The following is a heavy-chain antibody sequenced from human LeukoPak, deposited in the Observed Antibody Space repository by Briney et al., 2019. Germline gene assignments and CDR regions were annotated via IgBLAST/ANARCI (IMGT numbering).Heavy chain of an antibody. CDR3: ARGFYDFWSGHPD. V-gene: IGHV1-2*02. CDR2: INPNSGGA. J-gene: IGHJ4*02. Sequence: ASVKVSCKASGYTFTGYYMHWVRQAPGQGLEWMGWINPNSGGANSAQNFQGRVAMTRDTSISTVYMELSRLRSDDTAVYYRARGFYDFWSGHPDWGQGTLVTVSS. D-gene: IGHD3-3*01. CDR1: GYTFTGYY.